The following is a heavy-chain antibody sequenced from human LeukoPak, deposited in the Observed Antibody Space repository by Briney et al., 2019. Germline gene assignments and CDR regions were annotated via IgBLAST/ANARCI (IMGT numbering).Heavy chain of an antibody. Sequence: GESLKISCKASGYSFTTHWIGWVRQMPGKGLEWMGIIYPDDSDTKYSPSSQGQVTISADKSISTAFLQWSSLKASDTAMYYCASATGSYPYFDYWGQGTLVTVSS. CDR3: ASATGSYPYFDY. V-gene: IGHV5-51*06. D-gene: IGHD1-26*01. J-gene: IGHJ4*02. CDR1: GYSFTTHW. CDR2: IYPDDSDT.